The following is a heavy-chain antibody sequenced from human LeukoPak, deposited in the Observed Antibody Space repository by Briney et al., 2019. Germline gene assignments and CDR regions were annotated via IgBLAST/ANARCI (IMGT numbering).Heavy chain of an antibody. J-gene: IGHJ4*02. Sequence: PGGSLGLSCAASGSTFSSYSMNWVRQAPGKGLEWVSSISSSSDHIAYADSVKGRFTISRDNAKNALYLQVNSLRAEDTAVYYCARGVVPAAFDYWGQGTLVTVSS. V-gene: IGHV3-21*01. CDR1: GSTFSSYS. CDR3: ARGVVPAAFDY. D-gene: IGHD2-2*01. CDR2: ISSSSDHI.